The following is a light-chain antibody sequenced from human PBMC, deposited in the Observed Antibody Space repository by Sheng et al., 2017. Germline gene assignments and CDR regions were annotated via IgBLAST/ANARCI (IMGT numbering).Light chain of an antibody. Sequence: QSVLTQPPSASGTPGQRVAISCSGSTSNIATNYVYWYQQYPGTAPKLLIYSNDQRPSEVPDRFSGSKSGTSASLAISGLQSEDEADYYCAAWDDSLSGYVFGTGTTVTVL. J-gene: IGLJ1*01. CDR3: AAWDDSLSGYV. V-gene: IGLV1-47*02. CDR2: SND. CDR1: TSNIATNY.